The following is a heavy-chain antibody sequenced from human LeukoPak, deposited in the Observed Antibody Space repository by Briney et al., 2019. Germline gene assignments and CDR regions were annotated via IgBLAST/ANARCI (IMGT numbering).Heavy chain of an antibody. Sequence: SETLSLTCSVSGGSISSYFWAWIRQSAGQGLEWIGCIYTSGSTNYNPSLKGRVTMSQSTSTNQASLKLTSLTAADTAVYYCARFTGGTVAFDIWGQGTLVVVPS. D-gene: IGHD2-8*02. CDR2: IYTSGST. J-gene: IGHJ3*02. CDR3: ARFTGGTVAFDI. V-gene: IGHV4-4*07. CDR1: GGSISSYF.